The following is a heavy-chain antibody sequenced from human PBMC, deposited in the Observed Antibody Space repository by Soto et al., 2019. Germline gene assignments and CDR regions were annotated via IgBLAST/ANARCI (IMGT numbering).Heavy chain of an antibody. J-gene: IGHJ6*02. V-gene: IGHV1-58*01. CDR2: IVVGSGNT. Sequence: SVKVSCKASGFTFTSSAVQWVRQARGQRLEWIGWIVVGSGNTNYAQKFQERVTITRDMSTSTAYMELSSLRSEDTAVYYCAASGDYADDYYYYYGMDVWGQGTTVTVSS. CDR3: AASGDYADDYYYYYGMDV. CDR1: GFTFTSSA. D-gene: IGHD4-17*01.